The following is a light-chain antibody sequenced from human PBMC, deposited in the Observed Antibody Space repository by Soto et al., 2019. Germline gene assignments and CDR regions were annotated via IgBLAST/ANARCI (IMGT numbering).Light chain of an antibody. Sequence: EIVMTQSPATLSASPGETVTLSCRASQSVRSNLAWYQQKPGQAPRLLIYDASTMATGIPARFSGSGSGTEFTLTITSLQSEDFAIYYCQQYDNWHPVTFGQGTRLEIK. CDR2: DAS. CDR3: QQYDNWHPVT. J-gene: IGKJ5*01. CDR1: QSVRSN. V-gene: IGKV3-15*01.